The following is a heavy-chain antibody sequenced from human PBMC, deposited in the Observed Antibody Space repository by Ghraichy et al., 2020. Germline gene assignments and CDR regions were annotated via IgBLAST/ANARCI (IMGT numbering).Heavy chain of an antibody. J-gene: IGHJ6*02. CDR1: GFTFSSYS. CDR3: ARENYDDIVVVPAAAGYYYYGMDV. V-gene: IGHV3-21*01. CDR2: ISSSSSYI. Sequence: GESLNISCAASGFTFSSYSMNWVRQAPGKGLEWVSSISSSSSYIYYADSVKGRFTISRDNAKNSLYLQMNSLRAEDTAVYYCARENYDDIVVVPAAAGYYYYGMDVWGQGTTVTVSS. D-gene: IGHD2-2*01.